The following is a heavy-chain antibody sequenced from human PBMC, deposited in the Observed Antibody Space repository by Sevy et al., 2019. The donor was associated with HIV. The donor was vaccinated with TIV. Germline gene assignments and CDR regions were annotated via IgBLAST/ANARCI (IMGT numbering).Heavy chain of an antibody. CDR1: GDSVSSNSAA. J-gene: IGHJ6*02. CDR2: TYYRSKWYN. V-gene: IGHV6-1*01. D-gene: IGHD3-22*01. Sequence: SQTLSLTCAISGDSVSSNSAAWNWIRQSPSRGLEWLGRTYYRSKWYNDYAVSVKSRITINPDTSKNQFSLQLNSVTPEDTAVYYCARDDRLYDSSGYIPVDYYYYGMDVWGQGTTVTVSS. CDR3: ARDDRLYDSSGYIPVDYYYYGMDV.